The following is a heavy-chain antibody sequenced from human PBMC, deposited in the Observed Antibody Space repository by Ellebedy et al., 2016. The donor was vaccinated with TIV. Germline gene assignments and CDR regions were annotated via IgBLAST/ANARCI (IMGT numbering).Heavy chain of an antibody. Sequence: ASVKVSCXASGYTFTSHDFNWVRQATGQGLEWMGWMNPDRGNTGYAQKFQGRVTMTRNISISTVYMELSSLGFEDTAVYYCARGKTEPDYWGQGTLVTVSS. CDR1: GYTFTSHD. CDR2: MNPDRGNT. V-gene: IGHV1-8*01. CDR3: ARGKTEPDY. D-gene: IGHD1-14*01. J-gene: IGHJ4*02.